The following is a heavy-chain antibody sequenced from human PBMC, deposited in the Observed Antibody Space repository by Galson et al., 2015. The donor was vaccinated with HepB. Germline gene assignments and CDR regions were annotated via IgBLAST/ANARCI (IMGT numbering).Heavy chain of an antibody. Sequence: SVKVSCKASGYTFTSYDINWVRQATGQGLEWMGWMNPNSGNTNYAQKLQGRVTMTTDTSTSTAYMELRSLRSDDTAVYYCARGYSPGGSPFDPWGQGTLVTVSS. CDR3: ARGYSPGGSPFDP. D-gene: IGHD3-10*01. CDR1: GYTFTSYD. V-gene: IGHV1-8*01. CDR2: MNPNSGNT. J-gene: IGHJ5*02.